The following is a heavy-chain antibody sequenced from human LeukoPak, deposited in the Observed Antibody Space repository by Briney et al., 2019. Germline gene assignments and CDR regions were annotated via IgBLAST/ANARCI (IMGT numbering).Heavy chain of an antibody. CDR2: IIPIFGTA. V-gene: IGHV1-69*06. Sequence: SVKVSCKASGGTFSSYAISWVRQAPGQGLEWMGRIIPIFGTANYAQKFQGRVTITADKSTNTAYMELSSLRSEDTAVYYCARVVYCSSTSCYNWFDPWGQGTLVTVSS. CDR1: GGTFSSYA. J-gene: IGHJ5*02. D-gene: IGHD2-2*01. CDR3: ARVVYCSSTSCYNWFDP.